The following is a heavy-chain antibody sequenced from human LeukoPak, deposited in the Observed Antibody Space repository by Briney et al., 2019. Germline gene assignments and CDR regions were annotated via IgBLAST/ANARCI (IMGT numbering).Heavy chain of an antibody. Sequence: PGGSLRLSCAASGFSFSSYAMSWVRQAPGKGLEWVSAISGSGGSTYYADSVKGRFTIPRDNPKNTLYLQMNSLRAEDTAVYYCAKGPTYYYGSGNYFSDYWGQGTLVTVSS. CDR2: ISGSGGST. D-gene: IGHD3-10*01. J-gene: IGHJ4*02. V-gene: IGHV3-23*01. CDR3: AKGPTYYYGSGNYFSDY. CDR1: GFSFSSYA.